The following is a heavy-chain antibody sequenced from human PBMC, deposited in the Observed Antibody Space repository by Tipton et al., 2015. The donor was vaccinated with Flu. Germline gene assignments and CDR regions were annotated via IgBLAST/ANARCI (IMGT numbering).Heavy chain of an antibody. CDR3: AREATLMEAGGMDV. Sequence: SLRLSCAASGFTFSDYYMTWIRQAPGKGLEWVSYISNSGSSIFYADSVKGRFTISRDNSKNTLYLQMNSLRAEDTAVYYCAREATLMEAGGMDVWGQGTTVTVSS. D-gene: IGHD4-17*01. V-gene: IGHV3-11*04. CDR2: ISNSGSSI. J-gene: IGHJ6*02. CDR1: GFTFSDYY.